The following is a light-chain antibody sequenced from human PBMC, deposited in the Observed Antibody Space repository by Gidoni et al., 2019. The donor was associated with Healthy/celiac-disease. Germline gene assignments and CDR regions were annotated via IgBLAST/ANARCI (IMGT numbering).Light chain of an antibody. V-gene: IGKV3-15*01. CDR1: QSVSSN. CDR2: GAS. CDR3: QQYNNWRRT. Sequence: EIGMPQPPATLCVPTGERATLTCRASQSVSSNLAWYQQKPGQAPRLLIYGASTRATGIPARFSGSGSGTEFTLTISSLQSEDFAVYYCQQYNNWRRTFGQGTKVEIK. J-gene: IGKJ1*01.